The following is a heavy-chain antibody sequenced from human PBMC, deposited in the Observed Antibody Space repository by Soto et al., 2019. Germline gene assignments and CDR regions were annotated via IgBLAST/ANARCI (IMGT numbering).Heavy chain of an antibody. CDR1: GFGFNTYW. V-gene: IGHV3-7*01. D-gene: IGHD1-26*01. CDR2: INQDGRDT. Sequence: VQLVDSGGGLVQPGGSLRLSCAASGFGFNTYWMTWVRQAPGKGLEWVANINQDGRDTYHLDSVKGRFTISRDNAKNSLYPQLSRLRAEDTAVYYIARRPTYCDFDFWGQGTRVTVSS. J-gene: IGHJ4*02. CDR3: ARRPTYCDFDF.